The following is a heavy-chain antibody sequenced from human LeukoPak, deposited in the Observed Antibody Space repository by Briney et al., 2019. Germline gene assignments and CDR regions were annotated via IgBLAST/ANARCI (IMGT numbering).Heavy chain of an antibody. CDR2: ITGSAGSI. CDR3: AKDQEYSGSYFDY. Sequence: PGGSLRLSCAVPGFTFSNYAMTWVRQAPGKGLEWVASITGSAGSIYYVDSVKGRFTISRDNSKNTLYLQMNSLRAEDTAVYYCAKDQEYSGSYFDYWGPGTLVTVSS. V-gene: IGHV3-23*01. J-gene: IGHJ4*03. CDR1: GFTFSNYA. D-gene: IGHD2/OR15-2a*01.